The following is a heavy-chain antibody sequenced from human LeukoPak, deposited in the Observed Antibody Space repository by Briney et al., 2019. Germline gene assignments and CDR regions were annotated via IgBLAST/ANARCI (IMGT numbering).Heavy chain of an antibody. CDR3: ARDLPYYYENRNWFDP. CDR1: GDTFIRYG. Sequence: ASVKVSCKASGDTFIRYGISWVRQAPGQGLEWMGWISAYNGNTNYAQKLQGRVTMTTDTSTSTAYMELRSLRSDDAAVYYCARDLPYYYENRNWFDPWGQGTLVTVSS. J-gene: IGHJ5*02. CDR2: ISAYNGNT. V-gene: IGHV1-18*01. D-gene: IGHD3-22*01.